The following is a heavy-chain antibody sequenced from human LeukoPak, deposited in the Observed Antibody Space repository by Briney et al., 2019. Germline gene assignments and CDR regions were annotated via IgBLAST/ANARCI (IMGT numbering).Heavy chain of an antibody. J-gene: IGHJ4*02. CDR1: GYTFTSYA. CDR3: ARDYSAVAGIDY. Sequence: GASVKGSCKASGYTFTSYAMHWVRHAPGQRLEWMGWINAGNGDTKYSQKFQGRVTITRDTSASTAYMELSSLRSEDTAVYYCARDYSAVAGIDYWGQGTLVTVSS. V-gene: IGHV1-3*01. D-gene: IGHD6-19*01. CDR2: INAGNGDT.